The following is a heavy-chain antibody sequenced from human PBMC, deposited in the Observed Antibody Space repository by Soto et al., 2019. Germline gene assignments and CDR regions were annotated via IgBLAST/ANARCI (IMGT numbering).Heavy chain of an antibody. Sequence: VVSLRLSCAASGFTFIDHYIYWFRQAPGKGLEWVGRTRNKLSIYTTEYAASVKGRFTFSRDDSKNSLYLQMNSLKTEDTAVYYCARELTTVLTGDDFDIWGQGTMVTVSS. D-gene: IGHD4-17*01. V-gene: IGHV3-72*01. CDR2: TRNKLSIYTT. CDR3: ARELTTVLTGDDFDI. CDR1: GFTFIDHY. J-gene: IGHJ3*02.